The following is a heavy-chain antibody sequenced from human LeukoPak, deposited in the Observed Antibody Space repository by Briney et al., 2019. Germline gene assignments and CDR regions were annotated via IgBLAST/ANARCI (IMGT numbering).Heavy chain of an antibody. D-gene: IGHD4-23*01. V-gene: IGHV4-61*02. CDR2: MSSSGIS. J-gene: IGHJ6*03. CDR3: ARLHYGGNYGYYYYYMDV. Sequence: SETLSLTCTVSNGSISSDTYFWSWIRQPAGKGLEWIGRMSSSGISTYSPSLKSRVTISIDTSKNQFSLKLSSVTAADTAVYYCARLHYGGNYGYYYYYMDVWGKGTTVTISS. CDR1: NGSISSDTYF.